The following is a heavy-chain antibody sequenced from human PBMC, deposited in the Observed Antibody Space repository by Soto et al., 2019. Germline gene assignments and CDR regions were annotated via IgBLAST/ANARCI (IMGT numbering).Heavy chain of an antibody. D-gene: IGHD3-10*01. J-gene: IGHJ6*02. CDR3: AKGPITMVRGGVYYYYGMDV. Sequence: HPGGSLRLSCAASGFTFSSYAMSWVRQAPGKGLEWVSAISGSGGSTYYADSVKGRFTISRDNSKNTLYLQMNSLRAEDTAVYYCAKGPITMVRGGVYYYYGMDVWGQGTTVTVSS. CDR1: GFTFSSYA. CDR2: ISGSGGST. V-gene: IGHV3-23*01.